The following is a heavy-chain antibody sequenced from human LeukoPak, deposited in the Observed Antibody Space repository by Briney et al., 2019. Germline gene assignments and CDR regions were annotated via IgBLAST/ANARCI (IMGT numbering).Heavy chain of an antibody. D-gene: IGHD2-21*02. CDR2: IYSGGST. J-gene: IGHJ4*02. CDR1: GLIVSGDY. CDR3: AKPLVVTARPRWHDY. Sequence: PGGSLRLSCAASGLIVSGDYMSWVRQAPGKGLEWVSVIYSGGSTYYADSVKGRFTISRDNSKNTLYLQMNSLRAEDTAVYYCAKPLVVTARPRWHDYWGQGTLVTVSS. V-gene: IGHV3-53*01.